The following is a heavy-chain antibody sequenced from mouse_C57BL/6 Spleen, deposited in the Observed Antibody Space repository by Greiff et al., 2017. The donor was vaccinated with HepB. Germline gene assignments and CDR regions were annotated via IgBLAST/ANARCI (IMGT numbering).Heavy chain of an antibody. D-gene: IGHD2-3*01. CDR3: AREGDDGYPFDY. Sequence: EVQRVESGGGLVKPGGSLKLSCAASGFTFSSYAMSWVRQTPEKRLEWVATISDGGSYTYYPDNVKGRFTISRDNAKNNLYLQMSHLKSEDTAMYYCAREGDDGYPFDYWGQGNTLTVSS. CDR2: ISDGGSYT. J-gene: IGHJ2*01. CDR1: GFTFSSYA. V-gene: IGHV5-4*01.